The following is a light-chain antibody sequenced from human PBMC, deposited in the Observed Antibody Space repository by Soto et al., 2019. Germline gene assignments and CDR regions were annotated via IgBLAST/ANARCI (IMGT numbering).Light chain of an antibody. CDR3: QQYTARPPWT. CDR1: HHVATN. V-gene: IGKV3-15*01. Sequence: EIVMTQSPVTLSVSPGERATLSCRASHHVATNLAWYQQKPGQAPRLLIYGASTRATGISARFSGSGSGTEFTLTIRSLQSDDFAVYYWQQYTARPPWTFGQGTKV. CDR2: GAS. J-gene: IGKJ1*01.